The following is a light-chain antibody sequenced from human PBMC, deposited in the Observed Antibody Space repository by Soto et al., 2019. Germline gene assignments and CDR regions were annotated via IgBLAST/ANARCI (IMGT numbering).Light chain of an antibody. J-gene: IGLJ3*02. V-gene: IGLV2-8*01. CDR1: SSDVGGYNY. CDR2: AVN. CDR3: SSYAGNNNLV. Sequence: QSALTQPPSASGSPGQSVTISCTGTSSDVGGYNYVSWYQQHPGKAPKLMIYAVNKRPSGVPDRFSGTKSANTASLTVSGLQVEDEADYYCSSYAGNNNLVFGGGTKLTVL.